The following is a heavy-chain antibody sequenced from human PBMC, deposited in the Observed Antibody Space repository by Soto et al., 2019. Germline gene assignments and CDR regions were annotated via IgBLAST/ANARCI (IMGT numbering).Heavy chain of an antibody. Sequence: SETLSLTCAVYGGSFSGYYWSWIRQPPGKGLEWIGEINHSGSTNYNPSLKSRVTISVDTSKNQFSLKLSSVTAADTAVYYCARGFLGAAAGTKLTPLDYWGQGTLVTVSS. D-gene: IGHD6-13*01. V-gene: IGHV4-34*01. CDR1: GGSFSGYY. CDR3: ARGFLGAAAGTKLTPLDY. J-gene: IGHJ4*02. CDR2: INHSGST.